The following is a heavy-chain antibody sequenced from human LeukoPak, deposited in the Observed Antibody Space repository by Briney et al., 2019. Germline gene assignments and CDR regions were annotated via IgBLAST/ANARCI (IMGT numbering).Heavy chain of an antibody. V-gene: IGHV3-21*04. CDR1: GFTFNTYS. D-gene: IGHD2-21*02. J-gene: IGHJ4*02. Sequence: GGSLRPSCAVSGFTFNTYSMSWVRQAPGRGLEWVSIISRTSESIFYADSVKGRFTISRDNAKNSLYLQMNSLRAEDTALYYCAKDIGSHIVVVTALDYWGKGTPVTVSS. CDR2: ISRTSESI. CDR3: AKDIGSHIVVVTALDY.